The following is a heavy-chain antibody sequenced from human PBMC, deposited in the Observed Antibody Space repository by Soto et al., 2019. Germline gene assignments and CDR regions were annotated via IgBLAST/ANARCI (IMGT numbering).Heavy chain of an antibody. CDR1: GGSISSSSYY. Sequence: SETLSLTCTVSGGSISSSSYYWGWIRQPPGKGLEWIGSIYYSGSTYYNPSLKSRVTISVDTSKNQFSLKLSSVTAADTAVYYCARLLIVVVPAATNYFDYWGQGTLVTVSS. V-gene: IGHV4-39*01. D-gene: IGHD2-2*01. J-gene: IGHJ4*02. CDR2: IYYSGST. CDR3: ARLLIVVVPAATNYFDY.